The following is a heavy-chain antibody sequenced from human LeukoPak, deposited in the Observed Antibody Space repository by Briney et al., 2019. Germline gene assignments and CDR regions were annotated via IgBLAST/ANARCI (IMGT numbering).Heavy chain of an antibody. J-gene: IGHJ4*02. CDR2: IIPIFGTA. D-gene: IGHD2-21*02. CDR1: GGTFSSYA. CDR3: ASTSPYCGGDCSIDY. Sequence: SVKVSCKASGGTFSSYAISWVRQAPGQGLEWMGGIIPIFGTANYAQKFQGRVTITTDESTSTAYMELSSLRSADTAVYYCASTSPYCGGDCSIDYWGQGTLVTVSS. V-gene: IGHV1-69*05.